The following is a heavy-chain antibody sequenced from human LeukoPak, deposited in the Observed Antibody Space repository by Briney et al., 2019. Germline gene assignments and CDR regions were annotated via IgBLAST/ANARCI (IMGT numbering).Heavy chain of an antibody. V-gene: IGHV1-69*05. CDR1: GGTFSSYA. J-gene: IGHJ4*02. Sequence: ASVKVSCMASGGTFSSYAISWVRQAPGQGVEWVGGIFPIFGTANYAQKFQGRVTITTDESTSTAYMELSSLRSEDTAVYYCARGPPRGFLEWLPLDYWGQGTLVTVSS. CDR2: IFPIFGTA. CDR3: ARGPPRGFLEWLPLDY. D-gene: IGHD3-3*01.